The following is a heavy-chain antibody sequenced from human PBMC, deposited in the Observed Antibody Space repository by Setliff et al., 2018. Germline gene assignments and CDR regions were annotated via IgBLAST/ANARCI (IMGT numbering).Heavy chain of an antibody. CDR3: AGSTVTQVDY. J-gene: IGHJ4*02. V-gene: IGHV4-61*03. CDR2: IYYSGST. CDR1: GASLSSGTYY. D-gene: IGHD4-17*01. Sequence: SETLSLTCTVSGASLSSGTYYWGWIRQPPGKGLEWIGYIYYSGSTNYNPSLKSRVTISVDTSKNHFSLKLSSVTAADTAVYYCAGSTVTQVDYWGQGTLVTVSS.